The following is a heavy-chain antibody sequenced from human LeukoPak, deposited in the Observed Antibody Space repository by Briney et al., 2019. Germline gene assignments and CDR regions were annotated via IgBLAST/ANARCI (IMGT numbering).Heavy chain of an antibody. CDR2: ISGSGGST. CDR1: GFTFSSYA. CDR3: ARVVSGSSWLILDAFDI. Sequence: GGSLRLSCAASGFTFSSYAMSWVRQAPGKGLEWVSAISGSGGSTYYADSVKGRFTISRDNSKNTLYLQMNSLRAEDTAVYYCARVVSGSSWLILDAFDIWGQGTMVTVSS. V-gene: IGHV3-23*01. J-gene: IGHJ3*02. D-gene: IGHD6-13*01.